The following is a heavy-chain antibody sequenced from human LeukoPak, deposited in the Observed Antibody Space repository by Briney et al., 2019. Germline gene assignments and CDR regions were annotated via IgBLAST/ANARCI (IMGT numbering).Heavy chain of an antibody. Sequence: GGSLRLPCVASEFIFGDYWMSWVRQAPGKGLEWVANIKQGGREEKYVGSVKGRFAISRDDAKSTLYLQMDSLSGDDTAVYYCARDNGGWFDSWGRGTLVTVSS. CDR2: IKQGGREE. V-gene: IGHV3-7*03. D-gene: IGHD3-10*01. CDR3: ARDNGGWFDS. CDR1: EFIFGDYW. J-gene: IGHJ5*01.